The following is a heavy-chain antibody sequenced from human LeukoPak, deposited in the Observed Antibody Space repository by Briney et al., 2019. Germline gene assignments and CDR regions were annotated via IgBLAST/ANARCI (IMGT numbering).Heavy chain of an antibody. CDR1: GYTFTSYG. D-gene: IGHD6-13*01. CDR3: ARRGTYSSSWYGPGYYYYYYMDV. Sequence: ASVKVSCKASGYTFTSYGISWVRQAPGQGLEWMGWISAYNGNTNYAQKLQGRVTMTTDTSTSTAYMELRSLRSDDTAVYYCARRGTYSSSWYGPGYYYYYYMDVWGKGTTVTVSS. CDR2: ISAYNGNT. V-gene: IGHV1-18*01. J-gene: IGHJ6*03.